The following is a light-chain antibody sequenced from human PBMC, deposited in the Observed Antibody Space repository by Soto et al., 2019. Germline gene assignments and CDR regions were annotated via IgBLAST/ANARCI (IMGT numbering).Light chain of an antibody. V-gene: IGKV1-13*02. CDR2: DAS. CDR3: QKLDSYPLT. Sequence: IPLTQSPSSISAFVGDRVTITCRASQGISPALAWYHRKPGKPPALLIYDASTLESGVPSRFSGSGSGTEVTLTVSSLQPEDGGTYYGQKLDSYPLTVGGGTKVDIK. J-gene: IGKJ4*01. CDR1: QGISPA.